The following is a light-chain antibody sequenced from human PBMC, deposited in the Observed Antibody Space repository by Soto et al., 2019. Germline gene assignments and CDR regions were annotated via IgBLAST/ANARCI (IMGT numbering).Light chain of an antibody. CDR2: ANT. CDR3: QSYHSSLTLRV. CDR1: SSNIGAGYD. J-gene: IGLJ1*01. V-gene: IGLV1-40*01. Sequence: QSVLTQPPSVSGAPGQRVTISCTGSSSNIGAGYDVHWYQQLPGTAPKLLIYANTNRPSGVPDRISGSKSGTSASLAITGLQADDEADYYCQSYHSSLTLRVFGTGTKLTVL.